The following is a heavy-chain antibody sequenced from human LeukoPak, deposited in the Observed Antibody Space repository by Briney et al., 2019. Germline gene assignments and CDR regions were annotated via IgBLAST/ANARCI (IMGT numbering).Heavy chain of an antibody. CDR1: GGSISSGSYY. CDR2: IYTSGST. D-gene: IGHD6-19*01. CDR3: AKGAGPPWFDP. Sequence: SETLSLTCTVSGGSISSGSYYWSWIRQPAGKGLEWIGRIYTSGSTNYNPSLKSRVTISVDTSKNQFSLKLSSVTAADTAVYYCAKGAGPPWFDPWGQGTLVTVSS. J-gene: IGHJ5*02. V-gene: IGHV4-61*02.